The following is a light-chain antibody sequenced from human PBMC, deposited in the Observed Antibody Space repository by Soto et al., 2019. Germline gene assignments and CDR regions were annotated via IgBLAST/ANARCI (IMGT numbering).Light chain of an antibody. CDR3: QQYGSSPLT. J-gene: IGKJ4*01. CDR2: GAS. Sequence: EIVLTQSPGTLSLSPGERATLSCRASQSVSSSFLAWYQQKPGQAPRLLIYGASIRPTGIPDRFSGSESGTDFTLTISRLEPEHVAKYYCQQYGSSPLTFGGGTQVEIK. CDR1: QSVSSSF. V-gene: IGKV3-20*01.